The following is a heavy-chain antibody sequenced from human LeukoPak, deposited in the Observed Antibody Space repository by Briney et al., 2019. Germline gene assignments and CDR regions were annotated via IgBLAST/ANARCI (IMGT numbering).Heavy chain of an antibody. D-gene: IGHD2-15*01. CDR3: AREWTGYCNGGSWPFHMDV. J-gene: IGHJ6*03. CDR1: GGSISSYY. CDR2: IYSSGVT. Sequence: SETMSLTCTVSGGSISSYYWSWIRQPARKGLEWIGRIYSSGVTHYNPSLDSRVTMSVDTSKNQFSLKLRSVTAADTAMYYCAREWTGYCNGGSWPFHMDVWGKGTTVTVSS. V-gene: IGHV4-4*07.